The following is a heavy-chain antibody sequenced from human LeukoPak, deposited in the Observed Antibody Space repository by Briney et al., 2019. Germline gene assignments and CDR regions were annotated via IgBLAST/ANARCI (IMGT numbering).Heavy chain of an antibody. CDR2: ISYDGSNK. Sequence: GGSLILSCAASGFTFRSYAMHWVRQAPGKGLEWVALISYDGSNKYYADSVKGRFTISRDNSKNTLFLQMNSLRADDTAVYYCARPFLAGGYYMDVWGKGTTVSVSS. CDR1: GFTFRSYA. V-gene: IGHV3-30*04. D-gene: IGHD2/OR15-2a*01. J-gene: IGHJ6*03. CDR3: ARPFLAGGYYMDV.